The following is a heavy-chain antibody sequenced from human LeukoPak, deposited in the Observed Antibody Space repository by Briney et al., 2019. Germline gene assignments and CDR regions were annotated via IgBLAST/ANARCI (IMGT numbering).Heavy chain of an antibody. J-gene: IGHJ4*02. V-gene: IGHV3-74*01. D-gene: IGHD3-22*01. Sequence: GESLKISCEASEFTFSSYWMHWVRQAPGKGLVWVSRINGDGRTTIYADSVKGRFTISRDNAKNTLYLQMNSLRAEDTAVYYCAREGYYDSSGYSIRFSYWGQGTLVTVSS. CDR3: AREGYYDSSGYSIRFSY. CDR1: EFTFSSYW. CDR2: INGDGRTT.